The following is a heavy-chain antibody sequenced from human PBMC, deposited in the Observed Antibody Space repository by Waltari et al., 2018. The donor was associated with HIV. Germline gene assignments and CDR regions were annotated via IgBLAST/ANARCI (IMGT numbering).Heavy chain of an antibody. Sequence: QVQLHQWGAGLLKPSETLSLTCAVYNDDGPSFSDYWWSFRDYSWTGMRQSPVKGLEWIGEVDQTGSTNYNVAFRGRFSVSVDTSKKQFSLRLSSVSDADTAVYFCARAVGYDYVWGSYADFWAQGTLVTVSS. J-gene: IGHJ4*02. CDR1: NDDGPSFSDYWWSFRDYS. V-gene: IGHV4-34*01. D-gene: IGHD3-16*01. CDR3: ARAVGYDYVWGSYADF. CDR2: VDQTGST.